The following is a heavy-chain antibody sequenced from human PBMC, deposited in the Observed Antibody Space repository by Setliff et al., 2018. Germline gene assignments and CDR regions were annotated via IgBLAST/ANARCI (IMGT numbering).Heavy chain of an antibody. J-gene: IGHJ1*01. Sequence: LRLSCAASGFTFSSYEMNWVRQAPGKGLEWISYISGSGSTIYYADSVTGRFTISKDNAKNSLYLQMNNLRAEDTALYFCARDASGSYGTEYFQHWGQGTLVTVSS. CDR3: ARDASGSYGTEYFQH. V-gene: IGHV3-48*03. CDR1: GFTFSSYE. D-gene: IGHD1-26*01. CDR2: ISGSGSTI.